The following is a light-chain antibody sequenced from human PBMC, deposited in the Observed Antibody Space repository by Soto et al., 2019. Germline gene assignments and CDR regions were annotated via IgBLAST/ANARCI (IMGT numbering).Light chain of an antibody. V-gene: IGKV1-5*01. Sequence: DIQMTQSPSTVSVSVGDRVTITCRASQRISSWLAWYQQKPGKAPKVLIYDASSLESGVPSRFSGSGSGTEFTLTISSLQPDDLATFYCQQYNSYPWTFGQGTKVEIK. CDR1: QRISSW. CDR3: QQYNSYPWT. CDR2: DAS. J-gene: IGKJ1*01.